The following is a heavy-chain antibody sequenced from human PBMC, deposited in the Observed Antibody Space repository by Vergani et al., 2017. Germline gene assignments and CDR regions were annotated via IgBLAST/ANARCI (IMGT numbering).Heavy chain of an antibody. CDR2: IYWNDDK. CDR1: GFSLSTSGVG. V-gene: IGHV2-5*01. Sequence: QITLKESGPTLVTPTQTLTLTCTVSGFSLSTSGVGVGWIRQPPGKALEWLALIYWNDDKRYSPSLKSRLTITKDTSKNQVVLTMTNMDPVDTATYYCAHSVGATTNYYYYGMDVWGQGTTVTVSS. CDR3: AHSVGATTNYYYYGMDV. J-gene: IGHJ6*02. D-gene: IGHD1-26*01.